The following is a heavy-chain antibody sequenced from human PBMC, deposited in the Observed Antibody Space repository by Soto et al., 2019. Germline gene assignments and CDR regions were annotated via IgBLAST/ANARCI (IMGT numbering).Heavy chain of an antibody. CDR1: GFTFSSYW. D-gene: IGHD6-19*01. V-gene: IGHV3-7*01. CDR2: IKQDGSEK. Sequence: PGGSLRLSCAASGFTFSSYWMSWVRQAPGKGLEWVANIKQDGSEKYYVDSVKGRFTISRDNAKNSLYLQMNSLRAEDTAVYYCAREPSAVAVAGTFRYYYYYGMDVWGQGTTVTVSS. CDR3: AREPSAVAVAGTFRYYYYYGMDV. J-gene: IGHJ6*02.